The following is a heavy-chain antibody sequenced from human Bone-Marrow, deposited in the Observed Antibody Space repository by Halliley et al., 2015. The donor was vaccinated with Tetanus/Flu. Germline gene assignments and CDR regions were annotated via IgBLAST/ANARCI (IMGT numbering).Heavy chain of an antibody. Sequence: KGLEGLAIIREDGSDTHYADAVKGRFTISRDNAKRSPHLQMNSLRVEDTAFYYCAVGAGWSIDYWGQGTLVTVSS. CDR2: IREDGSDT. J-gene: IGHJ4*02. D-gene: IGHD2-15*01. CDR3: AVGAGWSIDY. V-gene: IGHV3-7*03.